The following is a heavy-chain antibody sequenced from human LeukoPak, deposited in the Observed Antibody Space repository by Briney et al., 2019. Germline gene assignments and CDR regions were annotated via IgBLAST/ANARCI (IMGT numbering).Heavy chain of an antibody. CDR3: AKAGPMINQHYFDY. CDR2: IYHSGST. J-gene: IGHJ4*02. D-gene: IGHD3-22*01. Sequence: PSETLSLTCTVSGYSISSGYYWGWIRQPPGKGLEWIGSIYHSGSTYYNPSLKSRVSISVDTSKNQFSLDLGSISAADTALYYCAKAGPMINQHYFDYWGQGTLVTVSP. CDR1: GYSISSGYY. V-gene: IGHV4-38-2*02.